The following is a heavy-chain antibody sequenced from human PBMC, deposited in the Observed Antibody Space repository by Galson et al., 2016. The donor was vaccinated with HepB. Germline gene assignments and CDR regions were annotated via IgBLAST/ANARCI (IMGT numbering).Heavy chain of an antibody. J-gene: IGHJ6*02. D-gene: IGHD2-2*01. V-gene: IGHV1-69*13. CDR2: IIPIFDTA. CDR1: GGTFSNYA. CDR3: ANRVAPAAGEVYYYYTMDV. Sequence: SVKVSCKASGGTFSNYAISWVRQAPGQGLEWMGGIIPIFDTANYAHNFQGRVTITADESTSTFYMELNNLRSEDTAVYFCANRVAPAAGEVYYYYTMDVWGQGTTVTVSS.